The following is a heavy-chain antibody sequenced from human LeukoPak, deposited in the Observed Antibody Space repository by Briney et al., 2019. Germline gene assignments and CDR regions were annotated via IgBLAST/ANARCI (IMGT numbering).Heavy chain of an antibody. CDR1: GFTFSSYA. J-gene: IGHJ4*02. D-gene: IGHD7-27*01. CDR3: ARAPRWGSFNY. CDR2: ISYDGSNK. Sequence: GGSLRLSCAASGFTFSSYAMHWVRQAPGKGLEWVAVISYDGSNKYYADSVKGRFTISRDNSKNTLYLQMNSLRAEETAVYYCARAPRWGSFNYWGQGTLVTVSS. V-gene: IGHV3-30*04.